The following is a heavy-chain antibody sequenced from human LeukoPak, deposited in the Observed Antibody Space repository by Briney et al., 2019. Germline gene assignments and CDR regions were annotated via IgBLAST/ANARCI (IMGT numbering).Heavy chain of an antibody. CDR3: ARGPDVGYYYYYMDV. CDR2: INHSGST. Sequence: SETLSLTCAVYGGSFSGYYWSCIRQPPGKGLEWIGEINHSGSTNYNPSLKSRVTISVDTSKNQFSLKLSSVTAADTAVYYCARGPDVGYYYYYMDVWGKGTTVTVSS. V-gene: IGHV4-34*01. CDR1: GGSFSGYY. J-gene: IGHJ6*03. D-gene: IGHD1-26*01.